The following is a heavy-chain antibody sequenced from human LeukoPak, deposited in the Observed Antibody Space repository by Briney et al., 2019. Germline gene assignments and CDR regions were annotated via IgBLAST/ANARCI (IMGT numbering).Heavy chain of an antibody. V-gene: IGHV3-33*06. CDR3: AKDYYGDYFDH. Sequence: GGSLRLSCAASGFTFSSYGMHWVRQAPGKGLEWVAVIWYDGSNKYYADSVKGRFTISRDNSKNTLYLQMNSLRAEDTAVYYCAKDYYGDYFDHWGQGTLVTVSS. CDR2: IWYDGSNK. J-gene: IGHJ4*02. D-gene: IGHD3-22*01. CDR1: GFTFSSYG.